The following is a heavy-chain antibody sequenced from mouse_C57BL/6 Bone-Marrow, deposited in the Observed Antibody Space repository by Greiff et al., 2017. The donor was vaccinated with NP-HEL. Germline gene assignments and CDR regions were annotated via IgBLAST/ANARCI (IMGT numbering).Heavy chain of an antibody. V-gene: IGHV1-22*01. CDR2: INPNNGGT. J-gene: IGHJ3*01. Sequence: VQLQQSGPELVKPGASVTMSCKASGYTFTDYNIHWVKQSHGKSLEWIGYINPNNGGTSYNQQFKGKATLTVNKSSSTAYMELRSLTSEDSAVYYCFGPTAWFADWGQGTLVTVSA. CDR1: GYTFTDYN. CDR3: FGPTAWFAD.